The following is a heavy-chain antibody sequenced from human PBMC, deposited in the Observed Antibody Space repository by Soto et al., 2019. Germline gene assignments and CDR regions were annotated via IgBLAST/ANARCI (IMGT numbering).Heavy chain of an antibody. D-gene: IGHD5-12*01. CDR3: ARSDGYNHFDY. CDR2: IYYSGST. CDR1: GGSVSSGSYY. J-gene: IGHJ4*02. V-gene: IGHV4-61*01. Sequence: SETLSLTCTVSGGSVSSGSYYWSWIRQPPGKGLEWIGYIYYSGSTNYNPSLKSRVTISVDTSKNQFSLKLSSVTAADTAVYYCARSDGYNHFDYWGQGTLVTVSS.